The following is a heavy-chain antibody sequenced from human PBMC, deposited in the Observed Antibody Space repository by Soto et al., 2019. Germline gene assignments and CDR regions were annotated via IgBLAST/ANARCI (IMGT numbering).Heavy chain of an antibody. V-gene: IGHV4-4*02. Sequence: QVQLQVSGPGLVKPSGTLSLTCTVSGDSISCNNWWNWVRQTPGKGLDWIGEIHPRGDFNYHPSLESRVTLSVDKSKNQVSLRLTSLTAADTAVYFCARVRAGCSRTSCYLEDWGRGTLVTVSS. CDR2: IHPRGDF. CDR3: ARVRAGCSRTSCYLED. J-gene: IGHJ4*02. D-gene: IGHD2-2*01. CDR1: GDSISCNNW.